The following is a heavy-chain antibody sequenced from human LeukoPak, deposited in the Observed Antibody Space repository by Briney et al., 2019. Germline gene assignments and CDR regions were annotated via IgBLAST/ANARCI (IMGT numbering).Heavy chain of an antibody. CDR2: IYYSGNT. CDR1: GGSISSSGCY. CDR3: ARSPDDYGDYAAGNWFDP. V-gene: IGHV4-39*01. J-gene: IGHJ5*02. D-gene: IGHD4-17*01. Sequence: SETLPLTCTVSGGSISSSGCYWGWIRQSPGKGLEWIGSIYYSGNTYYNPSLKSRVTISVDTSKNQFSLKLSSVSAADTAVYYCARSPDDYGDYAAGNWFDPWGQGTLVTVSS.